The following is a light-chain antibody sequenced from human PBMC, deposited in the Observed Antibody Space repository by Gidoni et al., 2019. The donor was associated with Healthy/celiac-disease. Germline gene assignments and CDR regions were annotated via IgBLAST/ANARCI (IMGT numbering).Light chain of an antibody. V-gene: IGKV1-5*03. J-gene: IGKJ1*01. CDR2: RAS. CDR1: QSISSW. Sequence: DIQMTQSPSTLSASVGDRVTITCRASQSISSWLAWYQQKPGKAPKLLIYRASSLESGVPSRFSDSGSGTEFTLTVSSLQPDDFATYCCQQYNSYSPWTFGQGTKVKIK. CDR3: QQYNSYSPWT.